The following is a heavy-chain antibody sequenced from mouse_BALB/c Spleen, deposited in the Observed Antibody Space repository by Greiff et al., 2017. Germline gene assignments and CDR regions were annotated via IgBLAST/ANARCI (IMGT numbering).Heavy chain of an antibody. Sequence: QVQLQQPGAELVRPGASVKLSCKASGYTFTSYWINWVKQRPGQGLEWIGNIYPSDSYTNYNQKFKDKATLTVDKSSSTAYMQLSSPTSEDSAVYYCTRYRYDAGYAMDYWGQGTSVTVSS. CDR3: TRYRYDAGYAMDY. CDR1: GYTFTSYW. D-gene: IGHD2-14*01. J-gene: IGHJ4*01. V-gene: IGHV1-69*02. CDR2: IYPSDSYT.